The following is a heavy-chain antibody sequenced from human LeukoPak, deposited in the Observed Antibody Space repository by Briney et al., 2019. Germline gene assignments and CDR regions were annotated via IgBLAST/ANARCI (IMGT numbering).Heavy chain of an antibody. V-gene: IGHV3-64*01. CDR1: GFTFSSYA. CDR3: ARDLPRGSYRMWNWFDP. CDR2: ISSNGGST. D-gene: IGHD1-26*01. J-gene: IGHJ5*02. Sequence: PGGSLRLSCAASGFTFSSYAMHWVRQAPGKGLEYVSAISSNGGSTYYANSVKGRFTISRDNSKNTLYLQMGSLRAEDMAVYYCARDLPRGSYRMWNWFDPWGQGTLVTVSS.